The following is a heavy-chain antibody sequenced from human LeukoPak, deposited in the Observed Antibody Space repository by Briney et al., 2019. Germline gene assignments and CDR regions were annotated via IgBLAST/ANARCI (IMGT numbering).Heavy chain of an antibody. D-gene: IGHD3-3*01. V-gene: IGHV3-23*01. CDR2: ISGSGGST. CDR1: GFTFSSYA. Sequence: GGSLRLSCAASGFTFSSYAMSWVRQAPGKGLEWVSPISGSGGSTYYADSVKGRFTISRDNSKNTLYLQMNSLRAEDTAVYYCAKDYFDFWGGYPHRAHFDYWGQGTLVTVSS. J-gene: IGHJ4*02. CDR3: AKDYFDFWGGYPHRAHFDY.